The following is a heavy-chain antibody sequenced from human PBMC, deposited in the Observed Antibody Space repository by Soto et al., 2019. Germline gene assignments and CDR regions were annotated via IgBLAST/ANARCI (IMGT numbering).Heavy chain of an antibody. D-gene: IGHD3-10*01. CDR1: GFTFSSYA. CDR3: ARGDRGGSGSPASYYYSGLDV. Sequence: GGSLRLSCAASGFTFSSYAMSWVRQAPGKGLEWVSSVSAGGDMTYYSDSVKGRFTISRDNSNNALFLQMNGLRIEDTGLYYCARGDRGGSGSPASYYYSGLDVWGQGTTVTVSS. CDR2: VSAGGDMT. V-gene: IGHV3-23*01. J-gene: IGHJ6*02.